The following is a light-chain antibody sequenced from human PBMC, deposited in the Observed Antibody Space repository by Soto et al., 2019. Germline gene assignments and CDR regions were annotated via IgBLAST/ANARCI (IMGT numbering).Light chain of an antibody. Sequence: ETVMTQSPASLSVSPGERATLSCRASHSVSNNLAWYQQKPGQAPRLLIDHASTRAPGIPARFSGSGTGTELTLTISSVQSEDSAVYYCQHYNSWPITFGGGTKVEIK. CDR1: HSVSNN. V-gene: IGKV3-15*01. CDR3: QHYNSWPIT. J-gene: IGKJ4*01. CDR2: HAS.